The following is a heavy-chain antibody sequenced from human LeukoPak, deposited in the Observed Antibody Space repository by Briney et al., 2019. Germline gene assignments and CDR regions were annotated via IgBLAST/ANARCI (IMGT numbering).Heavy chain of an antibody. CDR3: ASQGDYEILTGYYQTSDRPPYFDY. V-gene: IGHV3-23*01. Sequence: PGGSLRLSCAASGFTFSSYGMSWVRQAPGKGLDWVSTIRGNGGRTYYADSAKGRFTISRDNSKNTLYLQMNSLRAEDTAVYYCASQGDYEILTGYYQTSDRPPYFDYWGRGTLVTVSS. CDR1: GFTFSSYG. CDR2: IRGNGGRT. J-gene: IGHJ4*02. D-gene: IGHD3-9*01.